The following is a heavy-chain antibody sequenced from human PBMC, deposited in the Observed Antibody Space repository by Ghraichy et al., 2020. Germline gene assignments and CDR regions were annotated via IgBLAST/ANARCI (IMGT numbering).Heavy chain of an antibody. CDR2: IYYSGST. D-gene: IGHD1-26*01. J-gene: IGHJ4*02. V-gene: IGHV4-59*01. Sequence: SETLSLTCTVSGGSISSYYWSWIRQPPGKGLEWIGYIYYSGSTSYNPSLKSRVTISVDTSKNQFSLKLSSVTAADTAVYYCARVILGPTHYFDYWGQGTLVTVSS. CDR3: ARVILGPTHYFDY. CDR1: GGSISSYY.